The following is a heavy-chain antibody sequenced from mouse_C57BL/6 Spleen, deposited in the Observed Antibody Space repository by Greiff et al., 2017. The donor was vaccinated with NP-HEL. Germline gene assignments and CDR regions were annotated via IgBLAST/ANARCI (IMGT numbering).Heavy chain of an antibody. V-gene: IGHV1-54*01. D-gene: IGHD4-1*02. CDR2: INPGSGGT. J-gene: IGHJ2*01. Sequence: QVQLQQSGAELVRPGTSVKVSCKASGYAFTNYLIEWVKQRPGQGLEWIGVINPGSGGTNYNEKFKGKATLTADKSSSTAYMQLSSLTSEDSAVYYCARYLQLGLDYWGQGTTLTVSS. CDR3: ARYLQLGLDY. CDR1: GYAFTNYL.